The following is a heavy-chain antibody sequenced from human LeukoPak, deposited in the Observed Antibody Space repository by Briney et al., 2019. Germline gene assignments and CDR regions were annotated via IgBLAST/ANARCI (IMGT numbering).Heavy chain of an antibody. CDR3: ARAPPVPTRGHSGYDFRLTVFAFDY. Sequence: ASVKVSCKASGYAFTSYYMHWVRQAPGQGLEWMGIINPSGGSTSYAQKFQGRVTMTRDTSTSTVYMELSSLRSEDTALYYCARAPPVPTRGHSGYDFRLTVFAFDYWGQGTLVTVSS. CDR2: INPSGGST. D-gene: IGHD5-12*01. CDR1: GYAFTSYY. V-gene: IGHV1-46*01. J-gene: IGHJ4*02.